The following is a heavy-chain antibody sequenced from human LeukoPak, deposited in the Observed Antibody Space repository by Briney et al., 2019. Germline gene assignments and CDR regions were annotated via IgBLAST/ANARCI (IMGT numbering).Heavy chain of an antibody. CDR2: ISAYNGNT. CDR3: AREYHGSGSYYNGLDY. J-gene: IGHJ4*02. Sequence: ASVKVSCKASGYTFTSYGISWVRQAPGQGLEWMGWISAYNGNTNYAQKLQGRVTMTTDTSTSTAYMELRSLRSDDTAVYYCAREYHGSGSYYNGLDYWGQGTLVTVSS. V-gene: IGHV1-18*01. D-gene: IGHD3-10*01. CDR1: GYTFTSYG.